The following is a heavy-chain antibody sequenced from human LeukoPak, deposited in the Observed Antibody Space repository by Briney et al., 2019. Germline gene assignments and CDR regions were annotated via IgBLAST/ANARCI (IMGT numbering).Heavy chain of an antibody. D-gene: IGHD2-2*02. Sequence: SVKVSCKASGGTFSSYAISWVRQAPGQGLEWMGGIIPIFGTANYAQKFQGRVTITADESTSTAYMELSSLRSEDTAVYYCAGPIVVVPAAIEDDYYYGMDVWGQGTTVTVSS. V-gene: IGHV1-69*13. CDR1: GGTFSSYA. CDR3: AGPIVVVPAAIEDDYYYGMDV. J-gene: IGHJ6*02. CDR2: IIPIFGTA.